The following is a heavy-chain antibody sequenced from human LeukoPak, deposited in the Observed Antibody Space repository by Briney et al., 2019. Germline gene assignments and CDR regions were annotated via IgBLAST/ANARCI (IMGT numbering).Heavy chain of an antibody. V-gene: IGHV5-51*01. J-gene: IGHJ5*02. D-gene: IGHD6-13*01. CDR2: IYPGDSDT. CDR1: GYSFTSYW. Sequence: GESLKISCKGSGYSFTSYWIGWVRQMPGKGLEWMGIIYPGDSDTRCSPFFQGQVTISADKSISTAYLQWSSLKASDTAMYYCARHVRIAAAHNWFDPWGQGTLVTVSS. CDR3: ARHVRIAAAHNWFDP.